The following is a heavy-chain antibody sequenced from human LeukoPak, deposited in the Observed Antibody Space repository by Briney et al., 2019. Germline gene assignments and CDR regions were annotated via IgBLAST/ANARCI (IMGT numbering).Heavy chain of an antibody. D-gene: IGHD3-16*01. CDR3: AKGLITFGANYFDY. CDR2: INSDGRST. J-gene: IGHJ4*02. CDR1: GFTFSNYW. V-gene: IGHV3-74*01. Sequence: HTGGSLRLSCAASGFTFSNYWMHWVRQAPGKGLVWVSRINSDGRSTKYADSVKGRFAISRDSAKNTLYLQMNSLRAEDTAVYYCAKGLITFGANYFDYWGQGTLVTVSS.